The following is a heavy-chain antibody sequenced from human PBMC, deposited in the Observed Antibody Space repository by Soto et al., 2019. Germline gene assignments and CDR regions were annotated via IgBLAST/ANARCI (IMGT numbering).Heavy chain of an antibody. J-gene: IGHJ6*02. V-gene: IGHV1-2*04. CDR3: ARANPPYSSSSPDYYYYYGMDV. CDR2: INPNSGGT. Sequence: ASVKVSCKASGYTFTGYYMHWVRQAPGQGLEWMGWINPNSGGTNYAQKFQGWVTMTRDTSISTAYMELSRLRSDDTAVYYCARANPPYSSSSPDYYYYYGMDVWGQGTTVTVSS. CDR1: GYTFTGYY. D-gene: IGHD6-6*01.